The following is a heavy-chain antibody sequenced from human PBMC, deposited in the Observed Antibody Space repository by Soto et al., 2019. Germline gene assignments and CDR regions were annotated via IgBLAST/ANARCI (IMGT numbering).Heavy chain of an antibody. CDR3: ATAPRLGTTYYGMDV. CDR2: IYSGGST. J-gene: IGHJ6*02. D-gene: IGHD1-7*01. CDR1: GVTVSSNY. Sequence: EVQLVETGGGLIQPGGSLRLSCAASGVTVSSNYMSWVRQAPGKGLEWVSVIYSGGSTYYADSVKGRFTISRDNSKNTLNLQMNSLRAEDTAVYYCATAPRLGTTYYGMDVWGQGTTVTFSS. V-gene: IGHV3-53*02.